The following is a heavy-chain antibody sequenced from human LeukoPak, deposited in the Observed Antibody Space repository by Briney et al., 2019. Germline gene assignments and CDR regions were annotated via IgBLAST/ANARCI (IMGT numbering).Heavy chain of an antibody. CDR2: TYYRSKWYN. J-gene: IGHJ3*02. V-gene: IGHV6-1*01. Sequence: SQTLSLTCAVSGDSVPSNGAAWNWTRQSPSRGLEWLGRTYYRSKWYNDYAVSVTSRITINPDTSKNHFSLQLNSVTPEDTAVYYCARGASGSYRAVFIWGQGTMVTVSS. CDR1: GDSVPSNGAA. CDR3: ARGASGSYRAVFI. D-gene: IGHD1-26*01.